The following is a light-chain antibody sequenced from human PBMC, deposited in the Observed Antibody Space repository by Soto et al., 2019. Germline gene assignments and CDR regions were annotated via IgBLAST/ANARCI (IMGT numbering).Light chain of an antibody. CDR3: FPSLDVAGV. Sequence: QAVVTQEPSLTVSPGGTVTLTCGSSTGTLTSGHFPYWFQQKPGQAPRALIFDTSKKYSWTPARFSGSLLGGKAALTLSGGQPGGGGDYSPFPSLDVAGVFGGGTKHPVL. V-gene: IGLV7-46*01. CDR2: DTS. J-gene: IGLJ2*01. CDR1: TGTLTSGHF.